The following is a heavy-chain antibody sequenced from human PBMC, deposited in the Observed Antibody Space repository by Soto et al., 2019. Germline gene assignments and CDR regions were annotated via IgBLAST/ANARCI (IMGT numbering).Heavy chain of an antibody. CDR2: IIPISGTA. Sequence: GASVKVSCKASGGTFSSYAISWVRQAPGQGLEWMGGIIPISGTANYAQKFQGRVTITADESTSTAYMELSSLRSEDTAVYYCARVYYDILTGLDPWGQGTLVTVSS. CDR3: ARVYYDILTGLDP. D-gene: IGHD3-9*01. CDR1: GGTFSSYA. V-gene: IGHV1-69*13. J-gene: IGHJ5*02.